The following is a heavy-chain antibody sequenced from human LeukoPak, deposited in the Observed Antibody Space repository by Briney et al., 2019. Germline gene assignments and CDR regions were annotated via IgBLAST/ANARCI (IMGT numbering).Heavy chain of an antibody. CDR1: GSTFSSYA. CDR3: ARPTTVDDAFDI. D-gene: IGHD4-23*01. V-gene: IGHV1-69*01. CDR2: IIPIFGTA. Sequence: SVKVSCKASGSTFSSYAISWERQAPGQGLEWMGGIIPIFGTANYAQKFQGRVTITADESTSTAYMELSSLRSEDTAVYYCARPTTVDDAFDIWGQGTMVTVSS. J-gene: IGHJ3*02.